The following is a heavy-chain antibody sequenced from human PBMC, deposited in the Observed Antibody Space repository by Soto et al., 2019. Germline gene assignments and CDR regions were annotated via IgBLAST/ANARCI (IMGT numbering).Heavy chain of an antibody. D-gene: IGHD3-22*01. CDR3: ATSRYYYDSSGYYLRYWYFDL. Sequence: QVQLVQSGAEVKKPGSSVKVSCKASGGTFSSYAISWVRQAPGQGLEWMGGIIAIFGTANYAQKFQGRVTITADESTSTAYMELSSLRSEDTAVYYCATSRYYYDSSGYYLRYWYFDLWGRGTLVTVSS. CDR2: IIAIFGTA. V-gene: IGHV1-69*01. J-gene: IGHJ2*01. CDR1: GGTFSSYA.